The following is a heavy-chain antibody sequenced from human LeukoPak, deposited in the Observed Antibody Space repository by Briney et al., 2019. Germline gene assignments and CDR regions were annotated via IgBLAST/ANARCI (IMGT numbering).Heavy chain of an antibody. CDR1: GYTFTGYY. Sequence: TSVKVSCKASGYTFTGYYMLWVRQAPGQGLEWMGWISAYNGNTNYAQKLQGRVTMTTDTSTSTAYMELRSLRSDDTAVYYCARFCGNSASDYGGQGTLVTVSS. CDR2: ISAYNGNT. CDR3: ARFCGNSASDY. J-gene: IGHJ4*02. D-gene: IGHD4-23*01. V-gene: IGHV1-18*04.